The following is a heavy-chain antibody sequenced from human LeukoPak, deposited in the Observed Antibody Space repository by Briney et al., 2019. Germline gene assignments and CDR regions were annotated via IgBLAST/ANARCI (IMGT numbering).Heavy chain of an antibody. Sequence: SETLSLTCTVSGGSISSYYWNWIRQPPGKGLEWIGYIYYSGNTNYNPPLKSRVTISVDTSKNQFSLKLSSVTAADTAVYYCAGDTYAIDYWGQGARVTVSS. V-gene: IGHV4-59*01. J-gene: IGHJ4*02. CDR3: AGDTYAIDY. CDR1: GGSISSYY. CDR2: IYYSGNT. D-gene: IGHD3-16*01.